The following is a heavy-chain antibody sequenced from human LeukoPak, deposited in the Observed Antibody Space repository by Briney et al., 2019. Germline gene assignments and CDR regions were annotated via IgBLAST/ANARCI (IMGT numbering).Heavy chain of an antibody. J-gene: IGHJ4*02. D-gene: IGHD3-10*01. CDR1: GFTFSSYG. V-gene: IGHV3-33*01. CDR2: IWYDGSNK. Sequence: GGSLRLSCAASGFTFSSYGMHWVRQAPGKGLEWVAVIWYDGSNKYCADSVKGRFTISRDNSKNTLYLQMNSLRAEDTAVYYYARDYGSGSFRSAPFDYWGQGTLVTVSS. CDR3: ARDYGSGSFRSAPFDY.